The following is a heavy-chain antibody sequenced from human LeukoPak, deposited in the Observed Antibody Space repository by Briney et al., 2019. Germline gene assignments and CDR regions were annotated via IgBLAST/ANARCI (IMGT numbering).Heavy chain of an antibody. CDR1: GFTFSSYA. J-gene: IGHJ4*02. D-gene: IGHD3-3*01. CDR2: ISGSGGST. Sequence: GGSLRLSCAASGFTFSSYAMSWVRQAPGKGLEWVSAISGSGGSTYYADSVKGRFTISRDNSKNTLYLQMNSLRAEDTAVYYCARSALNYDFWSGQPGGLQADYWGQGTLVTVSS. V-gene: IGHV3-23*01. CDR3: ARSALNYDFWSGQPGGLQADY.